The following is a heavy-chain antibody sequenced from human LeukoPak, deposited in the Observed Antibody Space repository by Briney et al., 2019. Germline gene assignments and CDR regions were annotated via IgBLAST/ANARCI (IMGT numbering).Heavy chain of an antibody. V-gene: IGHV3-74*01. CDR2: INTDGNIT. D-gene: IGHD3-22*01. Sequence: GGSLRLSCAASGFTFSNYWMHWVRQAPGEGPVWVSRINTDGNITTYADSVKGRFSISRDNAKNALYLQMNSLRAEDTAVYYCATRRYGYYYDSSGYYYRGQGTLVTVSS. CDR1: GFTFSNYW. CDR3: ATRRYGYYYDSSGYYY. J-gene: IGHJ4*02.